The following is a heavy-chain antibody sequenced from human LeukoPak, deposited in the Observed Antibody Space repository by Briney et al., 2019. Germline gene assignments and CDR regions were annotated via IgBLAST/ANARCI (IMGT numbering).Heavy chain of an antibody. V-gene: IGHV3-23*01. D-gene: IGHD3-9*01. CDR1: GFTFTSHA. J-gene: IGHJ3*01. CDR3: TKDKEYDISYSSIGADAFDL. CDR2: ISGSGGAT. Sequence: GGSLRLSCSASGFTFTSHAMTWVRQAPGGGLEWLSTISGSGGATYHTDSVKGRFTISRDNSKNTLFLQMNGLRAEDTAVYYCTKDKEYDISYSSIGADAFDLWGQGTMVTVSS.